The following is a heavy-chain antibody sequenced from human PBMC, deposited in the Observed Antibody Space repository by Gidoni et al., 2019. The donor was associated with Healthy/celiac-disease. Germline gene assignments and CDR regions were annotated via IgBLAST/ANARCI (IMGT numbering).Heavy chain of an antibody. CDR1: GFIFSSYG. D-gene: IGHD6-13*01. J-gene: IGHJ5*02. Sequence: QVQLVESGGGVVQPGRSLRLSCAAPGFIFSSYGMHWFRQAPGKGLEWVAVISYDGSNKYYADSVKGRFTISRDNSKNTLYLQMNSLRAEDTAVYYCAKDRSSQGDWFDPWGQGTLVTVSS. CDR3: AKDRSSQGDWFDP. CDR2: ISYDGSNK. V-gene: IGHV3-30*18.